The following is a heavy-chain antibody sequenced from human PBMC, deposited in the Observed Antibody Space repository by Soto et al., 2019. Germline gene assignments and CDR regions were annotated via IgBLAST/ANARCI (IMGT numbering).Heavy chain of an antibody. Sequence: GGSLRLSCAASGFTFSSYGMHWVRQAPGKGLEWVAVIWYDGSNKYYADSVKGRFTISRDNSKNTLYLQMNSLRAEDTAVYYCARHQGIAVAGTRGPLDYWGQGTLVTVSS. V-gene: IGHV3-33*01. CDR1: GFTFSSYG. CDR3: ARHQGIAVAGTRGPLDY. CDR2: IWYDGSNK. D-gene: IGHD6-19*01. J-gene: IGHJ4*02.